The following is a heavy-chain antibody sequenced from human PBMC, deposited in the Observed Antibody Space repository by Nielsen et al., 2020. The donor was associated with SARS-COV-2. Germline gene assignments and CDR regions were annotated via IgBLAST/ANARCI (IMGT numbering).Heavy chain of an antibody. CDR2: IYYSGST. D-gene: IGHD3-10*01. CDR1: GGSISSSSYY. CDR3: ARDRFGDSWFDP. Sequence: SETLSLTCTVSGGSISSSSYYWGWIRQPPGKGLEWIGSIYYSGSTYYNPSLKSRVTISVDTSKNQFSLKLSSVTAADTAVYYCARDRFGDSWFDPWGQGTLVTVSS. J-gene: IGHJ5*02. V-gene: IGHV4-39*02.